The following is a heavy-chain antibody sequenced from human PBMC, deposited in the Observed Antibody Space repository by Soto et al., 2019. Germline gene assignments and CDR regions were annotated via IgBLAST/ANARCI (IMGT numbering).Heavy chain of an antibody. Sequence: GGSLRLSCAVSGFTFSDYYMSWIRQGPGQRLEWVSYISSSSSYTNYADSVKGRFTISRDNAKNSLYLQMNSLRAEDTAVYYCARVGARYCSSTSCYTVDYWGQGTLVTVSS. CDR1: GFTFSDYY. V-gene: IGHV3-11*06. CDR3: ARVGARYCSSTSCYTVDY. J-gene: IGHJ4*02. D-gene: IGHD2-2*02. CDR2: ISSSSSYT.